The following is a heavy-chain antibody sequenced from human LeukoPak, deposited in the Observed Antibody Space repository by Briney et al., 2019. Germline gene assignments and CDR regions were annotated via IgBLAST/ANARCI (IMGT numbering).Heavy chain of an antibody. CDR1: GFTLNTYS. CDR2: ISGSGGST. CDR3: AKMYYYDSSGNNWFDP. J-gene: IGHJ5*02. D-gene: IGHD3-22*01. V-gene: IGHV3-23*01. Sequence: PGGSLRLSCEASGFTLNTYSMNWARQAPGKGLEWVSAISGSGGSTYYADSVKGRSTISRDNSKNTLYLQMNSLRAEDTAVYYCAKMYYYDSSGNNWFDPWGQGTLVTVSS.